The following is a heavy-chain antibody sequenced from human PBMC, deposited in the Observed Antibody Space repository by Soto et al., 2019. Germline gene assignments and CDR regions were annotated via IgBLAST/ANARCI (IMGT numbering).Heavy chain of an antibody. CDR3: ARLSSVGGPGYYYYYMDV. J-gene: IGHJ6*03. V-gene: IGHV4-39*01. D-gene: IGHD1-26*01. CDR2: IYYSGST. CDR1: GGSISSSSYY. Sequence: SETLSLTCTVSGGSISSSSYYWGWIRQPPGKGLEWIGSIYYSGSTYYNPSLKSRVTISVDTSKNQFFLKLSSVTAADTAVYYCARLSSVGGPGYYYYYMDVWGKGTTVTVSS.